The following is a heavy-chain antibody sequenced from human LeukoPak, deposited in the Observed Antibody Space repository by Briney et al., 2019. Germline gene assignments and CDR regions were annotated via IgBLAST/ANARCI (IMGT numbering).Heavy chain of an antibody. CDR3: VKDRKSGVSAPGS. CDR2: IAYDGSNE. J-gene: IGHJ5*02. CDR1: GFTFNSYG. V-gene: IGHV3-30*02. Sequence: GGSLRLSCAASGFTFNSYGMHWVRQAPGKGLEWVTFIAYDGSNEHYVDSVRGRFIISRDNSKLHLQMNSLRAEDTGVYYCVKDRKSGVSAPGSWGQGALVAVSS. D-gene: IGHD3-3*01.